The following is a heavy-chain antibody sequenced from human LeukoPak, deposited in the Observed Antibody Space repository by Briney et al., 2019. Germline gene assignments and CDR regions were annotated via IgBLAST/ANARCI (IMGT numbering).Heavy chain of an antibody. J-gene: IGHJ4*02. CDR3: VGGAVYYFDC. V-gene: IGHV3-72*01. CDR1: GFTFSDHY. CDR2: IRNKANSYTT. Sequence: GGSLRLSCAASGFTFSDHYMDWVRQAPGKGLEWVGRIRNKANSYTTEYAASVKGSFTVSRDNSKNSLYLQMNSLKTEDTAVYYCVGGAVYYFDCWGQGTLVTVSS.